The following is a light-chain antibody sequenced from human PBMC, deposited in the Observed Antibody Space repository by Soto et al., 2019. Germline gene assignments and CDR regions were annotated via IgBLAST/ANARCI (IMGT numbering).Light chain of an antibody. CDR2: AAS. Sequence: DIQMTQSPSSLTSSVRDRVTITCRASQTISTHLNWYQQKPGKAPKLLIYAASTLRSGVPSRFIGSGFGTDFTRTINSLQPEGFATDYGQQSLTIPYTCGLGTDLEIK. CDR3: QQSLTIPYT. V-gene: IGKV1-39*01. J-gene: IGKJ2*01. CDR1: QTISTH.